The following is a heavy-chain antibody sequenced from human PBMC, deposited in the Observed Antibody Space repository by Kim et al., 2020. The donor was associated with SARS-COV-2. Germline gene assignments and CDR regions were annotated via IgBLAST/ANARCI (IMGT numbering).Heavy chain of an antibody. CDR2: IYYSGRT. V-gene: IGHV4-39*01. Sequence: SGTLSLTCTVSGCSISSSSYYWGWLRQPPGKGLEWFGSIYYSGRTYYNSSLKSRVTISVDTSKNQFSLKLSSVTAADTAVYYCARQVYYDFWRGYLTAF. D-gene: IGHD3-3*01. CDR3: ARQVYYDFWRGYLTAF. J-gene: IGHJ3*01. CDR1: GCSISSSSYY.